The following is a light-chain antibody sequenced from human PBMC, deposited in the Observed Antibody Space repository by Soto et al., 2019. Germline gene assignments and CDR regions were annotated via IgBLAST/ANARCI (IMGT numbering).Light chain of an antibody. V-gene: IGKV1-33*01. CDR1: QGISSY. J-gene: IGKJ4*01. CDR3: QQYDNVPLP. CDR2: DAS. Sequence: IQLARSLASVAASVGERVTITCRASQGISSYLVWYQQKPGEAPKLLIYDASKLEAGVPSRFSGRGSGTDFTFSISSLQPEDIATYYCQQYDNVPLPFGGG.